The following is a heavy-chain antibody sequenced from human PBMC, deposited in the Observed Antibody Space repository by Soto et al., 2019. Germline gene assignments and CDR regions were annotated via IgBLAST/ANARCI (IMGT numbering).Heavy chain of an antibody. CDR2: IIPIFGTV. V-gene: IGHV1-69*12. Sequence: QVQLVQSGAEVKKPGSSVKVPCKASGGSFSNYPISWVRQAPGQGLEWMGGIIPIFGTVNYAQKFQGRVTITADESTSTAYVELSSLRSEDTAVYYCARGNHRWLQLWHFDLWGRGTLVTVSS. CDR3: ARGNHRWLQLWHFDL. D-gene: IGHD5-12*01. J-gene: IGHJ2*01. CDR1: GGSFSNYP.